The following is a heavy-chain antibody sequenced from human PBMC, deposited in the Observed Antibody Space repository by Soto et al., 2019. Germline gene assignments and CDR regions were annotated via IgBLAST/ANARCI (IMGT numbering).Heavy chain of an antibody. D-gene: IGHD1-26*01. CDR2: IYATGDT. J-gene: IGHJ5*02. CDR3: VRDGTKNLRDRFEP. V-gene: IGHV4-4*07. CDR1: GASLSRYY. Sequence: SETLSLTCNVSGASLSRYYWSWIRQPPGKGLEWIGRIYATGDTDYNPSLKSRISMSVDMSKKQFSLTLRSVTAADTAIYYCVRDGTKNLRDRFEPWGRGILVTVS.